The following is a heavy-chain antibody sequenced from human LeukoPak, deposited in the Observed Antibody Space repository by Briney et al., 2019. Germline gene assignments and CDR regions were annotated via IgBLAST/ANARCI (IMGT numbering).Heavy chain of an antibody. CDR1: GGSFSGYY. CDR3: ARVRPYDYIWGTKRRYYFDY. CDR2: ISHSGST. D-gene: IGHD3-16*01. Sequence: SETLSLTCAVYGGSFSGYYWNWIRQPPGKGLEWIGEISHSGSTTYNPSLESRVTISLDTSKNQFSLKLSSVTAADTAVYHCARVRPYDYIWGTKRRYYFDYWGQGTLVTVSS. V-gene: IGHV4-34*01. J-gene: IGHJ4*02.